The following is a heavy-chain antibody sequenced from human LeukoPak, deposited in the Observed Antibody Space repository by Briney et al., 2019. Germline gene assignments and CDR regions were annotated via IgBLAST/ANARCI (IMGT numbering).Heavy chain of an antibody. V-gene: IGHV3-20*04. CDR1: GFTFDDHG. D-gene: IGHD5-24*01. CDR2: INWNGGSK. J-gene: IGHJ1*01. Sequence: RGSLRLSCVGSGFTFDDHGLRWVRQGSGKGLEWVAGINWNGGSKGYADSVKGRFTISRDNAQNSLYVEMTSLRVDDTALYYCARTDGALWGQGTLVTVSS. CDR3: ARTDGAL.